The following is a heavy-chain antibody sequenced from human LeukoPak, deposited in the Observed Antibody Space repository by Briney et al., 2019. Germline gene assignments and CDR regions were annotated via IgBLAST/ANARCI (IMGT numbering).Heavy chain of an antibody. J-gene: IGHJ5*02. V-gene: IGHV4-34*01. CDR1: GGSFSGYY. CDR3: AGREVLQNYDFWSGTTAHWFDP. CDR2: INHSGST. D-gene: IGHD3-3*01. Sequence: SETLSLTCAVYGGSFSGYYWSWIRQPPVKGLEWIGEINHSGSTNYNPSLKSRVTISVDTSKNQFSLKLSSVTAADTAVYYCAGREVLQNYDFWSGTTAHWFDPWGQGTLVTVSS.